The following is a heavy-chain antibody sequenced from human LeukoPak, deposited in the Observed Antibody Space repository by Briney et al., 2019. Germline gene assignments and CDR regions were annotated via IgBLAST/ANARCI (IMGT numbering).Heavy chain of an antibody. J-gene: IGHJ4*02. V-gene: IGHV3-15*01. CDR2: VKSKTDGGTT. CDR1: GFTFSTYA. D-gene: IGHD3-22*01. Sequence: GGSLRLSCAASGFTFSTYAMSWVRQAPGKGLEWVGRVKSKTDGGTTDYAAPVKGRFTISRDDSKNTLYLQMNSLKTEDTSVYYCATVYYYDSSGFYYLDYWGQGTLVTVSS. CDR3: ATVYYYDSSGFYYLDY.